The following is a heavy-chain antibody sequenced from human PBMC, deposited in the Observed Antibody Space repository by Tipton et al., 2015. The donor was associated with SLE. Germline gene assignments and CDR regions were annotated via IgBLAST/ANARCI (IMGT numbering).Heavy chain of an antibody. J-gene: IGHJ1*01. V-gene: IGHV4-38-2*01. CDR3: VRLHCSSTSCYPYFLH. CDR2: IYHSGST. Sequence: TLSLTCAVSGYSISSGYYWGWIRQPPGKGLEWIGSIYHSGSTYYNPSLKSRVTISVDTSKNQFSLKLSSVTAADTAVYYCVRLHCSSTSCYPYFLHWGQGTLVTVSS. CDR1: GYSISSGYY. D-gene: IGHD2-2*01.